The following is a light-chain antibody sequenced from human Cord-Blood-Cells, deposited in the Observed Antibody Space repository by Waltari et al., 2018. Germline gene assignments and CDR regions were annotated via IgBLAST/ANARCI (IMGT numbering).Light chain of an antibody. J-gene: IGKJ3*01. V-gene: IGKV1-33*01. CDR2: DAS. Sequence: DIQMTQSPSSLSASVGDRVTITCQASQDISNYLNWYQQKPGKAPKLPFYDASNLETGVPSRFSGRGSGTDFTFTISSLQPEDIATYYCQQYDNLFTFGPGTKVDIK. CDR1: QDISNY. CDR3: QQYDNLFT.